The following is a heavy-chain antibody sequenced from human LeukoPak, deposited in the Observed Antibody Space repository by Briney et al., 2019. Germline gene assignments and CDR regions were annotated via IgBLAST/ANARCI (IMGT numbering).Heavy chain of an antibody. CDR2: ISSSRSYI. J-gene: IGHJ4*02. V-gene: IGHV3-21*01. Sequence: GGSLRLSCAASGFTFSSYSMNWVRQAPGKGLEWVSSISSSRSYIYYADSVKGRFTISRDNAKNSLYLQMNSLRAEDTAVYYCASLFMAAGTRDYWGQGTLVTVSS. D-gene: IGHD6-13*01. CDR3: ASLFMAAGTRDY. CDR1: GFTFSSYS.